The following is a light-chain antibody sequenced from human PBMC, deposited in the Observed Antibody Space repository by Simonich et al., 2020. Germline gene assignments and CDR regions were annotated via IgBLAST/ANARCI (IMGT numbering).Light chain of an antibody. CDR1: QSLLHSNGYNY. V-gene: IGKV2-28*01. CDR3: MQALQTPQFT. J-gene: IGKJ3*01. Sequence: EIVMTQSPLSLPVTPGEPASISCRSSQSLLHSNGYNYLDWYLQKPGQSPQLLIYLGSNRASGVPDRFSGSGSGTDFTLKISRVEAEDVGVYYCMQALQTPQFTFGPGTKVDIK. CDR2: LGS.